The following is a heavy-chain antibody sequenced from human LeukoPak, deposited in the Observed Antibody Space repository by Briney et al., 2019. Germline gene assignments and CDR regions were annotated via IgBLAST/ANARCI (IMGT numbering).Heavy chain of an antibody. CDR3: EGYYYGSGSYYPLLVDY. V-gene: IGHV3-33*01. J-gene: IGHJ4*02. CDR1: GFTFSSYG. D-gene: IGHD3-10*01. Sequence: PGRSLRLSCAASGFTFSSYGMHWVRQAPGKGLEWVALIWYDGSNKYYADSVKGRFTISRDNSKNTVYLQMNSLRAEDTAVYYCEGYYYGSGSYYPLLVDYWGQGTLVTVSS. CDR2: IWYDGSNK.